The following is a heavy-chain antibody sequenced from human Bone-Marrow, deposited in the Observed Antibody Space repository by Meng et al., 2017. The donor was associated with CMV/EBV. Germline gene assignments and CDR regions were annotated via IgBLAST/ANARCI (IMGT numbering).Heavy chain of an antibody. D-gene: IGHD5-12*01. CDR3: AKGYDNYYYYGMDV. CDR1: GFTFDDYG. J-gene: IGHJ6*02. Sequence: GESLKISCAASGFTFDDYGMSWVRQAPGKGLEWVSGINWNGGSTGYADSVKGRFTISRDNSKNSLYLQMNSLRAEDTALYYCAKGYDNYYYYGMDVWGQGTTVTVSS. CDR2: INWNGGST. V-gene: IGHV3-20*04.